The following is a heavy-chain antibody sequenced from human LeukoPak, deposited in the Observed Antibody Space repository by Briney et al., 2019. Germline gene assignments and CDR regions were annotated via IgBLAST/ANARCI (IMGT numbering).Heavy chain of an antibody. CDR1: GFTFGDYY. CDR2: ISSSATTI. CDR3: ASGIAARPDYFDY. V-gene: IGHV3-11*04. J-gene: IGHJ4*02. D-gene: IGHD6-6*01. Sequence: GGSLRLSCAASGFTFGDYYMTWFRQAPGKGLEWVSYISSSATTIYYADSVKGRFTISRDNSKNTLYLQMNSLRAEDTAVYYCASGIAARPDYFDYWGQGTLVTVSS.